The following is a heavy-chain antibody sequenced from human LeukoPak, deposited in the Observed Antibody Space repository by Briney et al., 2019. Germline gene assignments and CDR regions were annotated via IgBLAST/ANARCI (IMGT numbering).Heavy chain of an antibody. D-gene: IGHD6-13*01. CDR1: GFTFSIYS. Sequence: RTGGSLRLSCATSGFTFSIYSMNWVRRAPGKGLEWVSSISSSSSYIYYADSVKGRFTISRDNAKNSLYLQMNSLRAEDTALYYCARSPRYSRLNRGWGQGTLVTVSS. J-gene: IGHJ4*02. CDR2: ISSSSSYI. CDR3: ARSPRYSRLNRG. V-gene: IGHV3-21*01.